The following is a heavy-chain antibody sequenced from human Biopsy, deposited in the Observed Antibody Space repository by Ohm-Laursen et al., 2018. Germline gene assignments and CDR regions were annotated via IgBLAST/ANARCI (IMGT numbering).Heavy chain of an antibody. J-gene: IGHJ6*02. V-gene: IGHV1-46*01. D-gene: IGHD2-21*01. Sequence: SSVKVSCKASGYNFGNYYINWVRQVPGQGLEWLGVLNPVAEATIYAQKFQDRITLTRDTSTNAVYMDLTSLSFEDTAVYYCARESPLRLGVCGAIRCFKEVFGMDVWGQGTTVIVSS. CDR3: ARESPLRLGVCGAIRCFKEVFGMDV. CDR2: LNPVAEAT. CDR1: GYNFGNYY.